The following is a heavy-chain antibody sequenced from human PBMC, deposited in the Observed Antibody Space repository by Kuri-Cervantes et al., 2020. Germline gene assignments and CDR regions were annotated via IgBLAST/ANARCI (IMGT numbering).Heavy chain of an antibody. V-gene: IGHV3-9*01. CDR2: ISWNSGSI. CDR3: ARAMRVTMIVVGAFDI. J-gene: IGHJ3*02. Sequence: GGSLRLSCAASGFTFDDYAMHWVRQAPGKGLEWVSGISWNSGSIGYADSVKGRFTISRDNAKNSLYLQMNSLRAEDTAVYYCARAMRVTMIVVGAFDIWGQGTMVTVSS. CDR1: GFTFDDYA. D-gene: IGHD3-22*01.